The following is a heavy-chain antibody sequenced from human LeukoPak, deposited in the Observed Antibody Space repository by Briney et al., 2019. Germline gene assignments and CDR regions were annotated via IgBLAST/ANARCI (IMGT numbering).Heavy chain of an antibody. D-gene: IGHD3-22*01. CDR1: GFTFSNYG. V-gene: IGHV3-33*01. CDR2: IWYDGSNK. Sequence: GGSLRLSCAASGFTFSNYGMHWVRQAPGKGLEWVAIIWYDGSNKHYADSVKGRFTISRDNSKNTLYLEVNSLRVEDTAVYYCARSYYYDRSAGGWFDPWGQGTLVTVSS. J-gene: IGHJ5*02. CDR3: ARSYYYDRSAGGWFDP.